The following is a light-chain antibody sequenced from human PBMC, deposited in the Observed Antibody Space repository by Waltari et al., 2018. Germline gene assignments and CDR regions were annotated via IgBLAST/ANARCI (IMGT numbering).Light chain of an antibody. CDR2: GAS. V-gene: IGKV3-20*01. Sequence: EIVLTQSPGSLSSSPGERVTLSCRASQSVSRALAWYQQKPVQATRLLIFGASNSATGIPDRFSGSGSETDFSLTISRLEPEDFAVYYCQHYVRLPATFGRGTKVEIK. J-gene: IGKJ1*01. CDR3: QHYVRLPAT. CDR1: QSVSRA.